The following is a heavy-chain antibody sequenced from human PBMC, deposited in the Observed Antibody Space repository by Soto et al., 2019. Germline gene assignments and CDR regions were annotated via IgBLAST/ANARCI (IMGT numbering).Heavy chain of an antibody. CDR3: ARDGNFAFLGYSFAFDF. CDR1: GYRFTAYY. J-gene: IGHJ4*02. D-gene: IGHD5-18*01. CDR2: MNLDTGGT. V-gene: IGHV1-2*06. Sequence: QEQLVQSGAEVKKPGASVRVSCEASGYRFTAYYIHWVRQAPGQGLEWMGRMNLDTGGTTYAQKFQGRVTMTRDTSISTAYMEVSSLKSDDTAMYYCARDGNFAFLGYSFAFDFWGQGTLVTVSS.